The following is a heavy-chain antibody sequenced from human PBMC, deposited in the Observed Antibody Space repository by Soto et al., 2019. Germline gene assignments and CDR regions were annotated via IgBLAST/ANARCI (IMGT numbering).Heavy chain of an antibody. CDR1: GGSFSGYY. V-gene: IGHV4-34*01. CDR3: ARRKNGITMVRGVIIKSSYFDY. Sequence: TSETLSLTCAVYGGSFSGYYWSWIRQPPGKGLEWIGEINHSGSTNYNPSLKSRVTISVDTSKNQFSLKLSSVTAADTAVYYCARRKNGITMVRGVIIKSSYFDYWGQGTLVTVSS. J-gene: IGHJ4*02. D-gene: IGHD3-10*01. CDR2: INHSGST.